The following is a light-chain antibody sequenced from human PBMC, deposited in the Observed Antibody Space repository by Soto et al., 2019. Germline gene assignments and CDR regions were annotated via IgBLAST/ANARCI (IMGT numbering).Light chain of an antibody. V-gene: IGLV2-8*01. J-gene: IGLJ1*01. CDR2: EVN. CDR1: SSDVGGYNY. Sequence: QSALAQPPSASGSPGQSVAISCTGTSSDVGGYNYVSWYQQHPGKAPKLMIYEVNKRPSWVPDRFSGSKSGNTASLTVSGLQAEDEADYYCSSYAGSSNVFGTGTKGTVL. CDR3: SSYAGSSNV.